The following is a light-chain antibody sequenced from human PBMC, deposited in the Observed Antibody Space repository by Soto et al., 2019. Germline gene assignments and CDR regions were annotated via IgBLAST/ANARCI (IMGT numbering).Light chain of an antibody. CDR2: DAS. Sequence: DIQMTQSPSAMSASLGDRVTITCRASQGIRNSLAWFQQKPGKVPKRLIYDASSLESGVPSRFSGSGSATEFTLTISSLQPDDFATYYCQQYNNYWTFGQGTKVDI. V-gene: IGKV1-17*03. CDR1: QGIRNS. CDR3: QQYNNYWT. J-gene: IGKJ1*01.